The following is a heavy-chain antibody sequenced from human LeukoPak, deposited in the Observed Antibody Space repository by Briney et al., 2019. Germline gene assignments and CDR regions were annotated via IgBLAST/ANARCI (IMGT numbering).Heavy chain of an antibody. CDR3: AITMVRGVISY. CDR2: IYYSGST. V-gene: IGHV4-39*01. J-gene: IGHJ4*02. Sequence: PSETLSLTCTVSGGSISSSSYYWGWIRQPPGKGLEWIGSIYYSGSTYYDPSLKSRVTISVDTSKNQFSLKLSSVTAADTAVYYCAITMVRGVISYWGQGTLVTVSS. D-gene: IGHD3-10*01. CDR1: GGSISSSSYY.